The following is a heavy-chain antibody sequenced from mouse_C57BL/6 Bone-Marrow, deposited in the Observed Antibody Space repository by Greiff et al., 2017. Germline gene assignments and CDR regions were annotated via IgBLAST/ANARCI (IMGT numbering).Heavy chain of an antibody. V-gene: IGHV1-69*01. CDR1: GYTFTSYW. CDR3: ARNYDYDVEFAY. J-gene: IGHJ3*01. D-gene: IGHD2-4*01. CDR2: IDPSDSYT. Sequence: QVQLKEPGAELVMPGASVKLSCKASGYTFTSYWMHWVKQRPGQGLEWIGEIDPSDSYTNYNQKFKGKSTLTVDKSSSTAYMQLSSLTSEDSAVYYCARNYDYDVEFAYWGQGTLVTVSA.